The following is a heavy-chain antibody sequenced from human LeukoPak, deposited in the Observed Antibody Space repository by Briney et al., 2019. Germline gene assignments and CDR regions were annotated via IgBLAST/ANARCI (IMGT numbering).Heavy chain of an antibody. D-gene: IGHD4-17*01. CDR2: IYSGAST. Sequence: GGSLRLSCAASGFTVSSNYMSWVRQAPGKGLEWVSVIYSGASTYYADSVKGRFSISRHNSKNTLYLQMNSLRAEDTAVYYCASIRYGDYYYGMDVWGQGATVTVAS. V-gene: IGHV3-53*04. CDR1: GFTVSSNY. J-gene: IGHJ6*02. CDR3: ASIRYGDYYYGMDV.